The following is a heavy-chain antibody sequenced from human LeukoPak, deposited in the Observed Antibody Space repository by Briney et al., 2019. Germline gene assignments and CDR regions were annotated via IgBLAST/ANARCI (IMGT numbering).Heavy chain of an antibody. D-gene: IGHD2-8*01. CDR1: GGTFSSYA. Sequence: ASVKVSCKASGGTFSSYAISWVRQAPGQGLEWMGRIIPILGIANYAQKFQGRVTITADKSTSTAYMELSSLRSEDTAVYYCARVRYCTNGVCYPGYSGYDTPNFFDYWGQGTLVTVSS. CDR2: IIPILGIA. CDR3: ARVRYCTNGVCYPGYSGYDTPNFFDY. V-gene: IGHV1-69*04. J-gene: IGHJ4*02.